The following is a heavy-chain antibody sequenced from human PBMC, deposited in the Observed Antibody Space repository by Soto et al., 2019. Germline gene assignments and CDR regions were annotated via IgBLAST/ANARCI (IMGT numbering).Heavy chain of an antibody. CDR2: IYYTGNS. D-gene: IGHD6-19*01. CDR1: GGSITTNGHY. Sequence: QVQLQESGPELVKPSQTLSLTCSVSGGSITTNGHYWTWIRQHPGQGLEWIAYIYYTGNSYLNPSLKSRLSISVDTSKNHFALELRSVTAADTAVYYCAREQWGFDSWGQGTLVTVSS. V-gene: IGHV4-31*03. J-gene: IGHJ4*02. CDR3: AREQWGFDS.